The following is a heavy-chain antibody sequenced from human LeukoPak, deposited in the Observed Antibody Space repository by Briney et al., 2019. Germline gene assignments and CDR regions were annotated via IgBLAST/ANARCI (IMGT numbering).Heavy chain of an antibody. Sequence: SETLSLTCTVSGGSISSDYWTWIRQPAGRGLEWIGRVYTTGSTNYNPSLKNRVTMSVDTSKNQFSLRLSCVTAADTAVYYCARQTRLVGLSFDYWGQGTLVTVSS. D-gene: IGHD6-6*01. V-gene: IGHV4-4*07. CDR3: ARQTRLVGLSFDY. CDR2: VYTTGST. CDR1: GGSISSDY. J-gene: IGHJ4*01.